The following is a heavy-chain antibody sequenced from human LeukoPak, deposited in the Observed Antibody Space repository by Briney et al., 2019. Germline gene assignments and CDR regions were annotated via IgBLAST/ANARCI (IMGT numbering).Heavy chain of an antibody. J-gene: IGHJ4*02. D-gene: IGHD5-18*01. CDR2: INPNSGGT. CDR3: ARGYSYGYQHFDY. V-gene: IGHV1-2*02. CDR1: GYTFTGYY. Sequence: ASVKVSCKASGYTFTGYYMHWVRQAPGQGLEWMGWINPNSGGTNYAQKFQGRVTMTRDTSISTAYMELSGLRSDDTAVYYCARGYSYGYQHFDYWGQGTLVTISS.